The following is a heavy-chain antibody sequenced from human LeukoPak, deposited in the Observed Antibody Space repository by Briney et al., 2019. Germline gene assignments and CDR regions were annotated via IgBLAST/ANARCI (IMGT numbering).Heavy chain of an antibody. CDR2: IYHSGST. CDR3: ARGPGSFDY. CDR1: GGSISSGGYS. V-gene: IGHV4-30-2*01. Sequence: PSETLSLTCAVSGGSISSGGYSWSWIRQPPGMGLEWIGYIYHSGSTYYNPSLKSRVTISVDRSKNQFSLKLSSVTAADTAVYYCARGPGSFDYWGQGTLVTVSS. J-gene: IGHJ4*02.